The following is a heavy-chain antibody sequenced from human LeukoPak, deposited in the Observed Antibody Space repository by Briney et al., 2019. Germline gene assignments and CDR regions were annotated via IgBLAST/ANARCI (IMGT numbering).Heavy chain of an antibody. CDR1: GFTFSSYD. CDR3: AKDRRLLWFGESATFDY. Sequence: GGSLRLSCAASGFTFSSYDMTWVRQAPGRGLEWVSSIRPSGDNTYYGDSVKGRFTISRDNSKNTLYLQMNSLRAEDTAVYYCAKDRRLLWFGESATFDYWGQGTLVTVSS. CDR2: IRPSGDNT. J-gene: IGHJ4*02. D-gene: IGHD3-10*01. V-gene: IGHV3-23*01.